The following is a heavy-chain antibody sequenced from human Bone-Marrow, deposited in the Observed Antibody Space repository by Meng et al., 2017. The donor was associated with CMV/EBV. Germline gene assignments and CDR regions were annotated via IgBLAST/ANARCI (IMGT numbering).Heavy chain of an antibody. V-gene: IGHV1-8*01. J-gene: IGHJ6*02. CDR3: ARQQGIAARVDYYYYGMDV. CDR2: MNPKSGYT. Sequence: ASVKVSCKASGYTFTTYDINWVRQAAGQGLEWMGWMNPKSGYTGHAQKFQGRVTITTDESTSTAYMELSSLRSEDTAVYYCARQQGIAARVDYYYYGMDVWGQGTTVTVSS. D-gene: IGHD6-6*01. CDR1: GYTFTTYD.